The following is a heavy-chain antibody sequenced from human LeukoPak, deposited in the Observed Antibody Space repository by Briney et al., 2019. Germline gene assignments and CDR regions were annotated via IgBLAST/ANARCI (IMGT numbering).Heavy chain of an antibody. Sequence: GGPLRLSCAASGFPFSSYSMNWVRQAPGKGLEWVSSISSSSSYIYYADSVKGRFTIPEDNAKNSLYLQMNSLRAEDTAVYYCARDEAGVTNYWGQGTLVTVSS. V-gene: IGHV3-21*01. CDR1: GFPFSSYS. J-gene: IGHJ4*02. CDR3: ARDEAGVTNY. CDR2: ISSSSSYI. D-gene: IGHD3-10*01.